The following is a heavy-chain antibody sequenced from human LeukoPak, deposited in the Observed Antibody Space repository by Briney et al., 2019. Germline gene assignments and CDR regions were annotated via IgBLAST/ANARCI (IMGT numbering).Heavy chain of an antibody. Sequence: SETLSLTCAVYGGSFSGYYWGWIRQPPGKGLEWIGGIYYSGSTYYNPSLESRVTISVDTSKNQFSLKLSSVTAADTAVYYCARDAPPCSSTSCYMGWFDPWGQGTLVTASS. D-gene: IGHD2-2*02. J-gene: IGHJ5*02. CDR2: IYYSGST. V-gene: IGHV4-34*01. CDR1: GGSFSGYY. CDR3: ARDAPPCSSTSCYMGWFDP.